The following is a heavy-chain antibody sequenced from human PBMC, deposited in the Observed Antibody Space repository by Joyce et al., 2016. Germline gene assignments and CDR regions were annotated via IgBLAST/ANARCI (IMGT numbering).Heavy chain of an antibody. Sequence: EVQLVESGGGLVKPGGSLRLSCAAFGFTFSSYSMSWVRQAAGKGLEWVSSLRSSSSYIKYTDSVKGRFTISRDNAKNSLYLQMNSLRVEDTAVYYWARSSYTNGIFDYWGQGTLVTVSS. D-gene: IGHD2-8*01. J-gene: IGHJ4*02. CDR2: LRSSSSYI. CDR1: GFTFSSYS. CDR3: ARSSYTNGIFDY. V-gene: IGHV3-21*01.